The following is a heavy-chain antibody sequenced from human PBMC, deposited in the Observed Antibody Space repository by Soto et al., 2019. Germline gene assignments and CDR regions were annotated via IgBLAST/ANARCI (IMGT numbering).Heavy chain of an antibody. CDR3: ARQGYCSSTSCYSNFDY. Sequence: QLQLQESGPGLVKPSETLSLTCTVSGGSISSSSYYWGWIRQPPGKGLEWIGSIYYSGSTYYNPSLRSRVTISVDTSKNQFSLKLSSVTAADTAVYYCARQGYCSSTSCYSNFDYWGQGTLVTVSS. J-gene: IGHJ4*02. CDR1: GGSISSSSYY. V-gene: IGHV4-39*01. CDR2: IYYSGST. D-gene: IGHD2-2*01.